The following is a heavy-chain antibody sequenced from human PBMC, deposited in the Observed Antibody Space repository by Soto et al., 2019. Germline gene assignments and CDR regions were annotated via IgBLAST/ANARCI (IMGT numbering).Heavy chain of an antibody. J-gene: IGHJ3*02. Sequence: SETLSLTCTVSGGSISSSSYYWGWIRQPPGKGLEWIGSIYYSGSTYYNPSLKSRVTISVDTSKNQFSLKLSSVTAADTAVYYCARHSRAVPHPADAFDIWGQGTMVTVSS. CDR2: IYYSGST. CDR1: GGSISSSSYY. D-gene: IGHD6-19*01. CDR3: ARHSRAVPHPADAFDI. V-gene: IGHV4-39*01.